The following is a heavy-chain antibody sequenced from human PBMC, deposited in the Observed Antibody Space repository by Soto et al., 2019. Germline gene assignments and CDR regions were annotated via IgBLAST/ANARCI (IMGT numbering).Heavy chain of an antibody. CDR2: IIPIFGTA. V-gene: IGHV1-69*13. CDR3: AGPITIFGVANYYGMDV. D-gene: IGHD3-3*01. J-gene: IGHJ6*02. CDR1: GGTFSSYA. Sequence: SVKVSCKAFGGTFSSYAISWVRQAPGQGLEWMGGIIPIFGTANYAQKFQGRVTITADESTSTAYMELSSLRSEDTAVYYCAGPITIFGVANYYGMDVWGQGTTVTVS.